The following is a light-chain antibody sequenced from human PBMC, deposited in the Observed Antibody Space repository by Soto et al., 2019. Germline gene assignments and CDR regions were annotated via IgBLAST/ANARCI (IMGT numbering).Light chain of an antibody. CDR3: QQYHSYPLT. Sequence: DIQMTQSPSSLSESVLDKVTLTFLASQDIKNYLAWFQQKPGKAPKSLIFAASSLQSGVPSKFIGTGSGTDFTLTISSLQAEDVATYFCQQYHSYPLTFGRGTKVDIK. CDR1: QDIKNY. J-gene: IGKJ4*01. CDR2: AAS. V-gene: IGKV1-16*02.